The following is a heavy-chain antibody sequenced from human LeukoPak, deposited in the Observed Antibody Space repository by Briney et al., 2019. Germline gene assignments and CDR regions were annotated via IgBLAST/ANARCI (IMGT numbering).Heavy chain of an antibody. D-gene: IGHD2-2*01. CDR2: IYYSGST. CDR1: GGSISSYY. V-gene: IGHV4-59*08. J-gene: IGHJ6*02. Sequence: KPSETLSLTCTVSGGSISSYYWSWIRQPPGKGLEWIGYIYYSGSTNYNPPLKSRVTISVDTSKNQFSLKLSSVTAADTAVYYCARLLGYCSSTSCINYYYYGMDVWGQGTTVTVSS. CDR3: ARLLGYCSSTSCINYYYYGMDV.